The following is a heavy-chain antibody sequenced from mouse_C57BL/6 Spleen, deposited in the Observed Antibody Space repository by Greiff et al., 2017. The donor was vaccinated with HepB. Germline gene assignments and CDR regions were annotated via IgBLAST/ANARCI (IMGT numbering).Heavy chain of an antibody. J-gene: IGHJ3*01. V-gene: IGHV1-53*01. CDR3: ARQAAQAAWFAY. Sequence: QVQLQQPGTELVKPGASVKLSCKASGYTFTSYWMHWVKQRPGQGLEWIGNINPSNGGTNYNEKFKSKATLTVDKSSSTAYMQLSSLTSEGSAVYYCARQAAQAAWFAYWGQGTLVTVSA. CDR1: GYTFTSYW. CDR2: INPSNGGT. D-gene: IGHD3-2*02.